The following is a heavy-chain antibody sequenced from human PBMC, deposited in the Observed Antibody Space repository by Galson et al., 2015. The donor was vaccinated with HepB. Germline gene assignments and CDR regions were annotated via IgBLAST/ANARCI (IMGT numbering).Heavy chain of an antibody. V-gene: IGHV3-15*07. CDR3: TTDQNYYDSSGYRIAYFDY. CDR1: GFTFSNAR. D-gene: IGHD3-22*01. CDR2: IKSKTDGGTT. J-gene: IGHJ4*02. Sequence: SLRLSCAASGFTFSNARMNWVRQAPGKGLEWVGRIKSKTDGGTTDYAAPVKVRFTISRDDSKNTLYLQMNSLKTEDTAVYYCTTDQNYYDSSGYRIAYFDYWGQGTLVTVSS.